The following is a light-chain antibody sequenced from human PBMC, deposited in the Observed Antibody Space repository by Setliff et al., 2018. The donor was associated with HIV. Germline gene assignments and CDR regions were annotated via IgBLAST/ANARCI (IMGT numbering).Light chain of an antibody. V-gene: IGLV2-23*02. CDR2: GVT. J-gene: IGLJ1*01. Sequence: QSVLTQPASVSGSPGQSITISCTGTSSNVGGFNYVSWYQQHPGKAPKLMIYGVTARPSGVSNRFSGSKSGNTASLTISGLQAEDEADYYCCSYAGTYVFGTGTKATVL. CDR1: SSNVGGFNY. CDR3: CSYAGTYV.